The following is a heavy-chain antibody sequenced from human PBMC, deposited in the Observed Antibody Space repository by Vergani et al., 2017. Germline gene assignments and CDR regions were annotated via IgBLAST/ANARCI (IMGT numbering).Heavy chain of an antibody. V-gene: IGHV5-51*01. CDR1: GYSFTSYW. D-gene: IGHD3-22*01. J-gene: IGHJ4*02. Sequence: EVQLVQSGAEVKKPGESLKISCKGSGYSFTSYWIGWVLQMPGKGLEWMGIIYPGDSDTRYSPSFQGQVTISADKSISNAYLQWSSLKASDTAMYYCARPDYYDSSGYSPAGYWGQGTLVTVSS. CDR2: IYPGDSDT. CDR3: ARPDYYDSSGYSPAGY.